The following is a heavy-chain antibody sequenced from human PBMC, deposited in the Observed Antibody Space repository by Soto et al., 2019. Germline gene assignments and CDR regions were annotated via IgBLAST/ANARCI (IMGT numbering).Heavy chain of an antibody. D-gene: IGHD7-27*01. CDR3: ARGRYCLTGRCFPNWYDS. J-gene: IGHJ5*01. Sequence: SETLSLTCAVSGDSISSGGYSWSWIRQPPWKGLEWIGYIYHIGTTYYTPSLKSRVTISIDRSKSQFSLNVTSVTAADTAVYFCARGRYCLTGRCFPNWYDSWGQGALVNVSS. CDR2: IYHIGTT. CDR1: GDSISSGGYS. V-gene: IGHV4-30-2*01.